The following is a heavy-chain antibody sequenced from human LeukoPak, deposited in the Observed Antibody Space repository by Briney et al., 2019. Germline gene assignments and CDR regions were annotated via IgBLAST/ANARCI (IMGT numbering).Heavy chain of an antibody. CDR2: INPGDSDT. Sequence: GESLKISCQASGYSFTSSWIGWARQMPGKGLEWMAIINPGDSDTRYSPSFQGQVTISADKSISTAYLQWSSLKASDTAMYYCARLGSGSYYDGTYNWFDPWGQGTLVTVSS. CDR3: ARLGSGSYYDGTYNWFDP. CDR1: GYSFTSSW. V-gene: IGHV5-51*01. D-gene: IGHD3-10*01. J-gene: IGHJ5*02.